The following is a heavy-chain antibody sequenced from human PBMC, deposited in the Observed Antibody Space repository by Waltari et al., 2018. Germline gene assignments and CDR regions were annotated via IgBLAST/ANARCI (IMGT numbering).Heavy chain of an antibody. J-gene: IGHJ3*02. CDR3: AKMGYYGSGSYDRDAFDI. D-gene: IGHD3-10*01. Sequence: EVQLVESGGGLVQPGGSLRLSCAASGFTFSSYAMSWVRQAPGKGLKWVSAISGSGGSTYYADSVKGRFTISRDNSKNTLYLQMNSLRAEDTAVYYCAKMGYYGSGSYDRDAFDIWGQGTMVTVSS. V-gene: IGHV3-23*04. CDR1: GFTFSSYA. CDR2: ISGSGGST.